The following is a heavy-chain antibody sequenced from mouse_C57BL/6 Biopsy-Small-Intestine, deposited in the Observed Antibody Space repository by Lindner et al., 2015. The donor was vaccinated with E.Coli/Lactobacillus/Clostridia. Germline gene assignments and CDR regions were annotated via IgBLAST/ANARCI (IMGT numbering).Heavy chain of an antibody. CDR2: IDPNSGGT. CDR1: GYSFTGYF. CDR3: ARWLWYFDV. J-gene: IGHJ1*03. V-gene: IGHV1-20*01. Sequence: VQLQESGPELVKPGASVKISCKASGYSFTGYFMNWVKQSHGKSLEWIGRIDPNSGGTEYNEKFKSKATLTVDKFSSTAYMQLSSLTSEDSAVYYCARWLWYFDVWGTGTTVTVSS.